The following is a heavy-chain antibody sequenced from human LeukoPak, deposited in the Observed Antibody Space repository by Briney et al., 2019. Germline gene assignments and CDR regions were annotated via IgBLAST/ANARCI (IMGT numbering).Heavy chain of an antibody. J-gene: IGHJ4*02. Sequence: SETLSLTCTVSGGSISSSSYYWGWIRQPPGKGLEWIGSIYYSGSTYYNPSLKSRVTISVDTSKNQFSLKLSSVTAADSAVYYCASGRDGPFFSDYFDYWGQGTLVTVSS. D-gene: IGHD5-24*01. CDR1: GGSISSSSYY. CDR2: IYYSGST. CDR3: ASGRDGPFFSDYFDY. V-gene: IGHV4-39*07.